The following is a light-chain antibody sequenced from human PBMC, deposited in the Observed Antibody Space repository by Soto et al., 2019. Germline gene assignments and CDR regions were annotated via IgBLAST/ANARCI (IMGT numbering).Light chain of an antibody. CDR3: NSYAGGNIFYV. J-gene: IGLJ1*01. Sequence: QSVLTQPPSASGSPGQSVTISCTGTGSDVGGYNSVSWYQQHPGKAPKLIIFEVSKRPSGVPDRFSGSKSGNTASLTVSGPQPEDEADYYCNSYAGGNIFYVFGTGTKVTVL. V-gene: IGLV2-8*01. CDR1: GSDVGGYNS. CDR2: EVS.